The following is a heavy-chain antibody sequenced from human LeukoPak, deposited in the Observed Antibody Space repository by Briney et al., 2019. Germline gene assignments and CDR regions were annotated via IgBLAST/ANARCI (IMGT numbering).Heavy chain of an antibody. CDR3: ARVEDRVPTVTTFDY. D-gene: IGHD4-17*01. CDR1: GYTFTGYY. V-gene: IGHV1-2*02. Sequence: ASVKVSCKASGYTFTGYYMHWVRQAPGQGLEWMGWINPNSGGTNYAQKFQGRVTMTRDTSISTAYMELSRLRSDDTAVYYCARVEDRVPTVTTFDYWGQGTLVTVSS. CDR2: INPNSGGT. J-gene: IGHJ4*02.